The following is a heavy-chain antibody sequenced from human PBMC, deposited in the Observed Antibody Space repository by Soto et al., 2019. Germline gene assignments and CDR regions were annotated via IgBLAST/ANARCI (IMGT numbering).Heavy chain of an antibody. J-gene: IGHJ5*02. CDR3: ARDTHIVVVPAARFDP. V-gene: IGHV1-18*04. D-gene: IGHD2-2*01. CDR1: DYSFTSYG. CDR2: ISAYNGNT. Sequence: ASVKVSCKASDYSFTSYGISWVRQAPGQGLEWMGWISAYNGNTNYAQKLQGRVTMTTDTSTSTAYMELRSLRSDDTAVYYCARDTHIVVVPAARFDPWGQGTLVTVSS.